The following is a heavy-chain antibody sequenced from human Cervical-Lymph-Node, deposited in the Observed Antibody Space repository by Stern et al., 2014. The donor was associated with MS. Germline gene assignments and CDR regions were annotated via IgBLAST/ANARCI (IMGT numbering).Heavy chain of an antibody. CDR2: MWYDGINK. V-gene: IGHV3-33*01. J-gene: IGHJ3*02. CDR1: GFTFSGYG. D-gene: IGHD2-21*02. Sequence: VQLVESGGGVVQPGRSLNLSCAASGFTFSGYGMHWVRQAPGQGLEWVAVMWYDGINKYYADSVKGRFTISRDTSGKTLYLQMNSLRAEDTAVYYCARDQVVMTDIHALDIWGQGTTVFVSS. CDR3: ARDQVVMTDIHALDI.